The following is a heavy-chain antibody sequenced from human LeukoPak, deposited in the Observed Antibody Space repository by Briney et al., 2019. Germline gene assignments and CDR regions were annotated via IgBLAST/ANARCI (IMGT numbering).Heavy chain of an antibody. J-gene: IGHJ4*02. CDR3: ARHGPYCGGDCYSDDNFDY. D-gene: IGHD2-21*02. Sequence: GESLKISCKGSGYSFTSYWIGWVRQMPGKGLEWMGIIYPGNSDTRYSPSFQGQVSISADKSISTAYLQWSSLKASDTAMYYCARHGPYCGGDCYSDDNFDYWGQGTLVTVSS. CDR2: IYPGNSDT. CDR1: GYSFTSYW. V-gene: IGHV5-51*01.